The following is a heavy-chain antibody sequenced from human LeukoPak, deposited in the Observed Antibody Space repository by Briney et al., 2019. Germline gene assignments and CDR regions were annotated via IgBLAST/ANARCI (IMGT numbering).Heavy chain of an antibody. CDR1: GYTCTRYY. CDR3: ARRGSGSYVLDY. J-gene: IGHJ4*02. D-gene: IGHD3-10*01. Sequence: ASVKVSCKASGYTCTRYYMHWVRQAPGQGLEWMGIINPSDGVIDYAQKFQDRVTMTRDTSTSTVYMELSSLRSEDTAVYYRARRGSGSYVLDYWGQGTLVTVSS. CDR2: INPSDGVI. V-gene: IGHV1-46*01.